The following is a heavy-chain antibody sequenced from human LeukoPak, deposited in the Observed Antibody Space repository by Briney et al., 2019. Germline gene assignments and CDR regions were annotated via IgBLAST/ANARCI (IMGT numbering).Heavy chain of an antibody. CDR2: VNYGEST. CDR3: ARVKRYYYGSGENWFDP. J-gene: IGHJ5*02. CDR1: GGSFSGYH. Sequence: SETLSLTCAVFGGSFSGYHWSWIRQPPGKGLEWIGGVNYGESTNYNPSLKSRVTISVDTSKNQFSLKLSSVTAADTAVYYCARVKRYYYGSGENWFDPWGQGTLVTVSS. V-gene: IGHV4-34*01. D-gene: IGHD3-10*01.